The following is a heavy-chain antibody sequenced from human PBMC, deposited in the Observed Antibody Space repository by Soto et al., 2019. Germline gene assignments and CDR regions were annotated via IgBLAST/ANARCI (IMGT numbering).Heavy chain of an antibody. D-gene: IGHD3-22*01. V-gene: IGHV4-39*01. CDR1: GGSISSSSYY. CDR2: IYSSGST. CDR3: ARTLAYYYDRSGYYYDY. J-gene: IGHJ4*02. Sequence: SETLSLTCPVSGGSISSSSYYWGWIRQPPGKVLEWIGSIYSSGSTYYNPSLKSRVTISVDTSKNQFSLKLSSVTAADTAVYYWARTLAYYYDRSGYYYDYWGQGTLVTVS.